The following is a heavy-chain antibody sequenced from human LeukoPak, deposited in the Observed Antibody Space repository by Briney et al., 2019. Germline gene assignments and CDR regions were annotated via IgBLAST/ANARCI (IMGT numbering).Heavy chain of an antibody. CDR1: GYTFTSNY. CDR3: ARGGRWELLGVVDY. V-gene: IGHV1-46*01. Sequence: ASVKVSCKAFGYTFTSNYMHWVRQAPGQGPEWMGVISPSGGSTTYAQKFQGRVTLTRDMSTSTDYLELSSLRSEDTAVYYCARGGRWELLGVVDYWGQGTLVTVSS. D-gene: IGHD1-26*01. CDR2: ISPSGGST. J-gene: IGHJ4*02.